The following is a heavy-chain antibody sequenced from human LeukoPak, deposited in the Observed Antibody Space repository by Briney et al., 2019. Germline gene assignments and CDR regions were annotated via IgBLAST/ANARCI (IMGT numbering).Heavy chain of an antibody. V-gene: IGHV3-23*01. Sequence: GGSLRLSCTASGFTFSSYGMTWVRQAPGKGLEWISGFSDGDSIYYADSVKGRFTISRDNAKNSLYLQMNSLRADDTALYYCAKSWLGTIGHLYYFDHWGQGTLVTVSS. CDR1: GFTFSSYG. CDR2: FSDGDSI. J-gene: IGHJ4*02. D-gene: IGHD1-14*01. CDR3: AKSWLGTIGHLYYFDH.